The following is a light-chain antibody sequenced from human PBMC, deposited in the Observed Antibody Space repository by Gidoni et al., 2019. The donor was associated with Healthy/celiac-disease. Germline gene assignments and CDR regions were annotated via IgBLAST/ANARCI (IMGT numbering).Light chain of an antibody. Sequence: EIVLTQSPATLSLSPGERAPLSCRASQSVSSYLAWYQQKPGQAPRLLIYDASNKATGIPAMFSGSGSGTDFTLTIISLEPEDFAVYYCQQRSNWPPPFGGGTKVEIK. V-gene: IGKV3-11*01. CDR2: DAS. J-gene: IGKJ4*01. CDR1: QSVSSY. CDR3: QQRSNWPPP.